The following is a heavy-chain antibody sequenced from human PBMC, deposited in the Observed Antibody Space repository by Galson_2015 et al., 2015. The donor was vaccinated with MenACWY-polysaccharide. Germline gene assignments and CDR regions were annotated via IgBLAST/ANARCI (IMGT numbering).Heavy chain of an antibody. Sequence: SLGLSCAASGFTFSSSWMHWVRHAPGKGLVWVSRMLSDGSSTSYADSLRGRFTISSDNAKNMLHLQMNGLRGEDTAVYYCTRGSVYSANYGDDWGQGTLVTVSS. CDR3: TRGSVYSANYGDD. J-gene: IGHJ4*02. V-gene: IGHV3-74*01. D-gene: IGHD1-26*01. CDR1: GFTFSSSW. CDR2: MLSDGSST.